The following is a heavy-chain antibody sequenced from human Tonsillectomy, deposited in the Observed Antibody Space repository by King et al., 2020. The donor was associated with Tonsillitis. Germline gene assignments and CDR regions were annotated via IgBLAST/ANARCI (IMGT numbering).Heavy chain of an antibody. CDR2: IDNSGSA. V-gene: IGHV4-38-2*01. J-gene: IGHJ4*02. CDR3: AKDPLQDSTGPEY. Sequence: QLQESGPGLVKPSETLSLTCAVSGYSLTSGYYWGWIRQPPGKGLEWLGSIDNSGSAYYHPSLQSLVTLSVSTSKNEFSLKLTSVTAADTAVYSCAKDPLQDSTGPEYWGPGTLITVSS. CDR1: GYSLTSGYY. D-gene: IGHD2-8*02.